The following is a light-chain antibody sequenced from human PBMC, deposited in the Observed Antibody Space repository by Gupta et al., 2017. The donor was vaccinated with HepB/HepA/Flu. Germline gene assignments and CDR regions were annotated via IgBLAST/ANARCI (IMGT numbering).Light chain of an antibody. CDR3: QQSYSTPWT. CDR1: QSISSY. Sequence: DIQMTQSPSSLSASVGDRVTITCRASQSISSYLNWYQQKPGKAPKLLIYAASSLQSGVPSRFSGSGSATDFTPTISSLQPEEFATYYCQQSYSTPWTFGQGTKVEIK. V-gene: IGKV1-39*01. CDR2: AAS. J-gene: IGKJ1*01.